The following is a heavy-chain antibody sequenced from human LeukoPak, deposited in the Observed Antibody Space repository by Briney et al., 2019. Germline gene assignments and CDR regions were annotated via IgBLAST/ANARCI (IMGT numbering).Heavy chain of an antibody. J-gene: IGHJ3*02. D-gene: IGHD1-1*01. V-gene: IGHV7-4-1*02. CDR2: INTNTGNP. CDR3: ARALTDYSQLPSDAFDI. Sequence: GASVKVSCKASGCAFTSYAMNWVRQAPGQGLEWMGWINTNTGNPTYAQGFTGRFVFSLDTSVSTAYLQISSLKAEDTAVYYCARALTDYSQLPSDAFDIWGQGTMVTVSS. CDR1: GCAFTSYA.